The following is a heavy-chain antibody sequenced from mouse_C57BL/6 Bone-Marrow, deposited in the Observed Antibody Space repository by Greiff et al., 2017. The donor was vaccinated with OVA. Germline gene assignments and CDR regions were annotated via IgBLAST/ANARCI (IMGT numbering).Heavy chain of an antibody. V-gene: IGHV1-81*01. CDR3: ARRKGYGSSYGYAMDY. J-gene: IGHJ4*01. CDR1: GYTFTSYG. CDR2: IYPRSGNT. D-gene: IGHD1-1*01. Sequence: VQLQQSGAELARPGASVKLSCKASGYTFTSYGISWVKQRTGQGLEWIGEIYPRSGNTYYNEKFKGKATLTADKSSSTAYMELRSLTSEDSAVYFCARRKGYGSSYGYAMDYWGQGTSVTVSS.